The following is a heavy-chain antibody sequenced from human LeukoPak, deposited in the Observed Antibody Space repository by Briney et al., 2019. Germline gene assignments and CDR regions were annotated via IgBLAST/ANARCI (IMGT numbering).Heavy chain of an antibody. J-gene: IGHJ4*02. V-gene: IGHV4-39*01. Sequence: SETLSLTCTVSGGSISSSSCYWGWIRQPPGKGLEWIGSIYYSGSTYYNPSLKSRVTISVDTSKNQFSLKLSSVTAADTAVYYCARQNYCGGDCYPYYFDYWGQGTLVTVSS. D-gene: IGHD2-21*02. CDR1: GGSISSSSCY. CDR2: IYYSGST. CDR3: ARQNYCGGDCYPYYFDY.